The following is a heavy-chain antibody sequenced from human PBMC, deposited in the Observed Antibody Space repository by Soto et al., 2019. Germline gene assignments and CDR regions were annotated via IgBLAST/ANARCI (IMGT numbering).Heavy chain of an antibody. CDR3: ARDLAWAFDS. D-gene: IGHD1-26*01. Sequence: LILSCAASGFTFSTFSMNWVRQAPGKGLEWLSYIGGSGGSISYADSVKGRFTISRDNGKNTLYLQMSSLRDEDTAVYYCARDLAWAFDSWGQGALVTVSS. CDR1: GFTFSTFS. CDR2: IGGSGGSI. V-gene: IGHV3-48*02. J-gene: IGHJ4*02.